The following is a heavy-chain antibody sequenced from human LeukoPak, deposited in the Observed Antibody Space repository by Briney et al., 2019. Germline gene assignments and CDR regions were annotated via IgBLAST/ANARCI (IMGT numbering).Heavy chain of an antibody. CDR1: GGSFSGYY. V-gene: IGHV4-34*01. D-gene: IGHD2-2*01. CDR3: ASLLIYCSSTSCIKQWFDP. Sequence: SETLSLTCAVYGGSFSGYYWSWLRQPPGKGLEWIGEINHSGSTNYNPSLKSRVTISVDTSKNQFSLKLSSVTAADTAVYYCASLLIYCSSTSCIKQWFDPWGQGTLVTVSS. J-gene: IGHJ5*02. CDR2: INHSGST.